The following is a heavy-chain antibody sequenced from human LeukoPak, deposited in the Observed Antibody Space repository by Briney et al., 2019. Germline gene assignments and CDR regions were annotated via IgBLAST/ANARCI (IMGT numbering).Heavy chain of an antibody. D-gene: IGHD6-19*01. Sequence: PSETLSLTCTVSGGSISSSSYYWGWLRQPPGTGLEWIGSIYYSGSTYYNPSLKSRVTISVDTSKNQFSLKLSSVTAADTAVYYCARHRWRSSGWYSNSDYWGQGTLVTVSS. CDR3: ARHRWRSSGWYSNSDY. CDR1: GGSISSSSYY. J-gene: IGHJ4*02. CDR2: IYYSGST. V-gene: IGHV4-39*01.